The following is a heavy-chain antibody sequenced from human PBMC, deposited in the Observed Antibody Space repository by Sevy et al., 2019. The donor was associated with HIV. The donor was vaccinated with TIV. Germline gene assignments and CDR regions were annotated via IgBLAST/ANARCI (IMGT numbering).Heavy chain of an antibody. CDR2: IYYSGST. D-gene: IGHD3-22*01. CDR1: GGSISSSSYY. J-gene: IGHJ5*02. Sequence: SETLSLTCTVSGGSISSSSYYWGWIRQPPGKGLEWIGSIYYSGSTYYNPSLKSRVTISVDTSKNLFSLKLSSVTAADTAVYYCALYYYDSSGYYNWFDPWGQGTLVTVSS. CDR3: ALYYYDSSGYYNWFDP. V-gene: IGHV4-39*01.